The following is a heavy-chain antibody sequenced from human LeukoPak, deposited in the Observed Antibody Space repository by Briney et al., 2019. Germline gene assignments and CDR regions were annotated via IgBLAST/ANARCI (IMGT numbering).Heavy chain of an antibody. J-gene: IGHJ4*02. V-gene: IGHV4-4*02. D-gene: IGHD4-23*01. CDR1: GGSISNTNW. CDR3: ARDYGGSSPFDY. Sequence: SETLSLTCAVSGGSISNTNWWSWVRQPPGKGLEWIGEIYHSGSTKYNPSLKSRVTISVDKSKNQFSLKLSSVTAADTAVYYCARDYGGSSPFDYWGQGTLVTVSS. CDR2: IYHSGST.